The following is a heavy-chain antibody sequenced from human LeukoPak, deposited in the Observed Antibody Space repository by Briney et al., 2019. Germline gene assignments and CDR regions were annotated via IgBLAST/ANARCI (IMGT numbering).Heavy chain of an antibody. J-gene: IGHJ4*02. CDR1: GFTFSSYE. CDR3: ARVPRTPGTSIPLFED. D-gene: IGHD1-1*01. CDR2: INHSGITI. V-gene: IGHV3-48*03. Sequence: PGGSLRLSCAASGFTFSSYEMNWVRQAPGKGLEWLSYINHSGITIYYADSVKGRFTISRDNAKNSLYLQMDSLRAEDTAVYYCARVPRTPGTSIPLFEDWGQGTLVTVSS.